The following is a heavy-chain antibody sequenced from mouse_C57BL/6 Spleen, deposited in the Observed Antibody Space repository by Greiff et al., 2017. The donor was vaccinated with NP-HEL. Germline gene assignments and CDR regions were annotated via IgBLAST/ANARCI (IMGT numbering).Heavy chain of an antibody. CDR2: IDPSDSYT. CDR1: GYTFTSYW. CDR3: ASSGAMDD. V-gene: IGHV1-69*01. Sequence: QVQLQQPGAELVMPGASVKLSCKASGYTFTSYWMHWVKQRPGQGLEWIGEIDPSDSYTNYNQKFKGKSTLTVDKSSSTAYMQLSSLTSEDSAVYYCASSGAMDDWGQGTSVTVSS. J-gene: IGHJ4*01.